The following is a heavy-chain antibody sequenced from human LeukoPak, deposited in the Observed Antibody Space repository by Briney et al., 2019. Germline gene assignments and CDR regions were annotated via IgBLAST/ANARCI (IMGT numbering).Heavy chain of an antibody. CDR2: INPNSGDT. Sequence: ASVKVSCKASGYTFTGYHMHWVRQVPGQGLEWMGRINPNSGDTNYAQNFQGRVTMTRDTSISTAYMELSRLRSDDTAVYYCATAVRRGSYLFDAFDIWGQGTMVTVSS. V-gene: IGHV1-2*06. J-gene: IGHJ3*02. CDR1: GYTFTGYH. D-gene: IGHD1-26*01. CDR3: ATAVRRGSYLFDAFDI.